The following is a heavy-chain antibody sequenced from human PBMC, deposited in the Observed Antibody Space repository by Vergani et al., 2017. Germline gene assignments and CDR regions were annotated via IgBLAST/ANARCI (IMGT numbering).Heavy chain of an antibody. CDR1: GFSFTSYG. V-gene: IGHV3-30*03. J-gene: IGHJ4*02. CDR2: ISFDGNKK. D-gene: IGHD2-8*01. CDR3: ARGYCTNSICRGKVDS. Sequence: VQLLESGGDLVQPGGSLRLSCAASGFSFTSYGMHWVRQPPGKGLEWVATISFDGNKKDYTEAVRGRFTISRDSSKTLYLQMDSLRVEDTAVYYCARGYCTNSICRGKVDSWGQGTLVTVSS.